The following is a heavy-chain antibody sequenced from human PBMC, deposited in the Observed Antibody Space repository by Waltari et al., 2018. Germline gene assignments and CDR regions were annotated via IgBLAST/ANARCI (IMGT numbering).Heavy chain of an antibody. Sequence: EVQLVQSGAEVNKHGESLKISCKGSGYSFTSYWIGWVRQMPGTDLGWMGIIYPGDYDTIYSPSFEGQVTISADKSISTAYRQWSSLKASDTAMYYCARQLPYYDCWSGYPRYYMDVWGKGTTVTVSS. D-gene: IGHD3-3*01. CDR1: GYSFTSYW. V-gene: IGHV5-51*01. CDR3: ARQLPYYDCWSGYPRYYMDV. J-gene: IGHJ6*03. CDR2: IYPGDYDT.